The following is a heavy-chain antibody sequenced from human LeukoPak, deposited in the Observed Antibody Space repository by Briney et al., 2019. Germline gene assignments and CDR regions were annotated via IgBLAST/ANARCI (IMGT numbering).Heavy chain of an antibody. V-gene: IGHV3-21*01. D-gene: IGHD2-21*02. CDR2: ISSSSSYI. Sequence: GGSLRLSCAASGFTFSSYSMNWVHQAPGKGLEWVSSISSSSSYIYYADSVKGRFTISRDNAKNSLYLQMNSLRAEDTAVYYCAREVYGVTAIVSFDYWGQGTLVTVSS. CDR1: GFTFSSYS. CDR3: AREVYGVTAIVSFDY. J-gene: IGHJ4*02.